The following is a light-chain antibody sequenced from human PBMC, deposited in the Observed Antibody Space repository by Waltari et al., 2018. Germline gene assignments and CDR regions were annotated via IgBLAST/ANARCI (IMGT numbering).Light chain of an antibody. CDR2: DAS. CDR3: QERSNWPGGS. J-gene: IGKJ4*01. V-gene: IGKV3-11*01. CDR1: QSVRTY. Sequence: IVLTQSPATLSLSQRESAPLPCRASQSVRTYLAWYQQKPGQAPRLLIYDASNRATGIPARFVGSGSGTDFTLTISSLEPEDFALYYCQERSNWPGGSFGGGTKVEIK.